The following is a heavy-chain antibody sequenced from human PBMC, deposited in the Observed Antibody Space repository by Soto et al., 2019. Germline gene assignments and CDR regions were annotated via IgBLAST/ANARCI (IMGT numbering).Heavy chain of an antibody. V-gene: IGHV3-30*18. CDR3: AKVKWKGIAVILFDY. CDR1: GFTFSSYG. D-gene: IGHD6-19*01. Sequence: GGSLRLSCAASGFTFSSYGMHWVRQAPGKGLEWVAVISYDRSNKYYADSVKGRFTIPRDNSKNTLYLQMNSLRAEDTAVYYCAKVKWKGIAVILFDYWGQGTLVTVSS. CDR2: ISYDRSNK. J-gene: IGHJ4*02.